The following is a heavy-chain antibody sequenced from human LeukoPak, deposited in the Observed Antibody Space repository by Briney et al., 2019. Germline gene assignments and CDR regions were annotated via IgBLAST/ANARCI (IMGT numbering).Heavy chain of an antibody. CDR3: AKSRGIYDNSGWRTFDY. D-gene: IGHD6-19*01. J-gene: IGHJ4*02. V-gene: IGHV3-23*01. CDR1: GFNFNIYT. Sequence: GGSLRLSCADSGFNFNIYTMSWVRQAPGKGLEWVSIISDNSDSTYYADSVKGRFTISRDNFKNTLYLQMNSLRAEDTAIYYCAKSRGIYDNSGWRTFDYWGQGTLVTVSS. CDR2: ISDNSDST.